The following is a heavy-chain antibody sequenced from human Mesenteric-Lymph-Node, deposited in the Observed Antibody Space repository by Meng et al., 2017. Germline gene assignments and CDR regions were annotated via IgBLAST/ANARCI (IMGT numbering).Heavy chain of an antibody. D-gene: IGHD3-10*01. Sequence: GESLKISCAASGFTFSSYWMHWVRQAPGKGLVWVSRINSDGSSTSYADSVKGRFTISRDNSKNTLYLQMNSLRAEDTAVYYCAKDWGRYYYGSGSYYNVRPFDYWGQGTLVTVSS. CDR1: GFTFSSYW. J-gene: IGHJ4*02. V-gene: IGHV3-74*01. CDR3: AKDWGRYYYGSGSYYNVRPFDY. CDR2: INSDGSST.